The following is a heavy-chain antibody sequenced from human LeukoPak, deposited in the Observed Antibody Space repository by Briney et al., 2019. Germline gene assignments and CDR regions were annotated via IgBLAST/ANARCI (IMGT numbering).Heavy chain of an antibody. J-gene: IGHJ4*02. CDR1: GYTFTGYY. CDR2: INPSSGGT. CDR3: ARARFGESDFDY. Sequence: GASVKVSCKASGYTFTGYYMHWVRQAPGQGLEWMGRINPSSGGTNYAQKFQGRVTMTRDTSISTAHMELSRLRSDDTAVYYCARARFGESDFDYWGQGTLVTVSS. D-gene: IGHD3-10*01. V-gene: IGHV1-2*06.